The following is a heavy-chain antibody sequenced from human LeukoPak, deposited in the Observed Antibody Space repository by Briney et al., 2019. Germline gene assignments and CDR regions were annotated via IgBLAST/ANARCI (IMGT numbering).Heavy chain of an antibody. J-gene: IGHJ5*02. V-gene: IGHV3-23*01. Sequence: GGSLRLSCAASGFTFISYAMSGVRQAPGKGLEWVSAISGSGGSTYYADSVKGRFTISRDNSKNTLYLQMNSLRAEDTAVYYCAKDLFPSGWYWSGGRLFDLWGQGTLVTVSS. CDR3: AKDLFPSGWYWSGGRLFDL. CDR1: GFTFISYA. D-gene: IGHD6-19*01. CDR2: ISGSGGST.